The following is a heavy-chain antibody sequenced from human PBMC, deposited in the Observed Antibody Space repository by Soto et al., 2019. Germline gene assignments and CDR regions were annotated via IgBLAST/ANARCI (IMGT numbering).Heavy chain of an antibody. V-gene: IGHV3-74*01. Sequence: EVQLVESGGGLVQPGGSLSLPGAPSEFSFRGSGWPGVPQAPGKGLVWVSRIGFDGTATISADAVKGRFIISRDNAKNTLFLQMHNLRADDTAMYYCVRDRRLRGHPFDIWGQGTFVSVSS. D-gene: IGHD2-21*02. CDR1: EFSFRGSG. J-gene: IGHJ3*02. CDR2: IGFDGTAT. CDR3: VRDRRLRGHPFDI.